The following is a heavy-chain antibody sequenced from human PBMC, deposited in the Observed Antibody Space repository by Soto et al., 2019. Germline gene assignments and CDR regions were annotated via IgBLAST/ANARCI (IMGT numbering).Heavy chain of an antibody. CDR1: GFTFSSYS. CDR2: ISSSSSTI. J-gene: IGHJ5*02. V-gene: IGHV3-48*01. Sequence: GGSLRLSCAASGFTFSSYSMNWVRQAPGKGLEWVSYISSSSSTIYYADSVKGRFTISRDNAKNSLYLQMNSLRAEDTAVYYCARNWLEAGVYCSGGSCYYDWFDPWGQGTLVTVSS. D-gene: IGHD2-15*01. CDR3: ARNWLEAGVYCSGGSCYYDWFDP.